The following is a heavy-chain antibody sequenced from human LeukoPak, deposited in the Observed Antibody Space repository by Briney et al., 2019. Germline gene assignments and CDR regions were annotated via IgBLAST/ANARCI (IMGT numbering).Heavy chain of an antibody. J-gene: IGHJ6*02. V-gene: IGHV4-31*11. CDR1: GGSFSGYY. CDR3: AREWATPVFGYGMDV. Sequence: KTSETLSLTCAVYGGSFSGYYWSWIRQHPGKGLEWIGYIYYSGSTYYNPSLKSRVTISADTSKNQFSLKLSSVTAADTAVYYCAREWATPVFGYGMDVWGQGTTVTVSS. D-gene: IGHD1-20*01. CDR2: IYYSGST.